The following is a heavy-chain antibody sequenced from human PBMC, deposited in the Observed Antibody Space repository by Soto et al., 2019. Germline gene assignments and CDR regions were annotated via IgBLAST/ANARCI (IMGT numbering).Heavy chain of an antibody. CDR2: IMPIFGTA. Sequence: QVQLVQSGAEVKKPGSSVKVSCKASGGTFSSYAITWVRQAPGQGLEWMGGIMPIFGTANYAQKFQARVTITEDQSPCTPYMELSSLRSEDTPVFYCARDRGPSSGYYPYWFDPWGQGTLVTVSS. J-gene: IGHJ5*02. CDR3: ARDRGPSSGYYPYWFDP. CDR1: GGTFSSYA. D-gene: IGHD3-22*01. V-gene: IGHV1-69*12.